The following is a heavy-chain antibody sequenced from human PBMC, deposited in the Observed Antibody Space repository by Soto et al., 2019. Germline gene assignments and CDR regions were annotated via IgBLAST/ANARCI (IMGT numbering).Heavy chain of an antibody. V-gene: IGHV3-53*01. CDR3: ATWHELEHAYDV. CDR1: GLTVSGKKY. Sequence: DVQLVESGGGLMQPGESLRLSCAASGLTVSGKKYVAWFRQAPGKGLEWVSALYDVDGSFYSDSVKGRFTTSSDSSKTTVYLQMNDLRPADTAVYYCATWHELEHAYDVWGQGTTVTVSS. D-gene: IGHD1-1*01. J-gene: IGHJ3*01. CDR2: LYDVDGS.